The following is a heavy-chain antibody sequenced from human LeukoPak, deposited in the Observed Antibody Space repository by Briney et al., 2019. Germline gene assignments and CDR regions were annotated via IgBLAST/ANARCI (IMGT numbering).Heavy chain of an antibody. CDR2: IIPILGIA. D-gene: IGHD3-22*01. CDR1: GSTFSSYT. CDR3: ARDPPAVTIDSSLDY. J-gene: IGHJ4*02. Sequence: SVKVSCKASGSTFSSYTISWVRQAPGQGREWMGRIIPILGIANYAQKFQGRVTITADKSTSTAHMELSSLRSEDTAVYYCARDPPAVTIDSSLDYWGQGTLVTVSS. V-gene: IGHV1-69*04.